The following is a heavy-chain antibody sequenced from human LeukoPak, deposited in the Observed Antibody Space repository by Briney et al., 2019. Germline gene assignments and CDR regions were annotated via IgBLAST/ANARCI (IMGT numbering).Heavy chain of an antibody. V-gene: IGHV1-24*01. D-gene: IGHD1-26*01. J-gene: IGHJ4*02. Sequence: ALVKVSCKVSGYTLTELSMHWVRQAPGKGLEWMGGFDPEDGETIYAQKFQGRVTMTEDTSTDTAYMELSSLRSEDTAVYYCATALYSGSYPPFDYWGQGTLVTVSS. CDR3: ATALYSGSYPPFDY. CDR2: FDPEDGET. CDR1: GYTLTELS.